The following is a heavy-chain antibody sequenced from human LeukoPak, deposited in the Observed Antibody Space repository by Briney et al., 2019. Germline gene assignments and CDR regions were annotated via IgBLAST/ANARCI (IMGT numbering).Heavy chain of an antibody. Sequence: SETLSLTCTVSGGSISSYYWSWTRQPPGKGLEWIGYIYYSGSTNYNPSLKSRVTISVDTSKNQFSLKLSSVTAADTAVYYCARVGVGATWYFDYWGQGTLVAVSS. D-gene: IGHD1-26*01. CDR3: ARVGVGATWYFDY. V-gene: IGHV4-59*01. CDR1: GGSISSYY. CDR2: IYYSGST. J-gene: IGHJ4*02.